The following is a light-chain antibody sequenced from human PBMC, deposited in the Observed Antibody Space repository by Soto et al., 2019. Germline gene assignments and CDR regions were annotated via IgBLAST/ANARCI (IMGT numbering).Light chain of an antibody. J-gene: IGKJ4*01. Sequence: EIVMTQSPATLSVSPGERATLSCRASQSVSRNLAWFQQKPGQAPRLLIYDASTRATGFPARFSGSGSGTEFTLTISSLQSEDSAVYYCQQYNNWPPLTFGGGTKVEIK. CDR3: QQYNNWPPLT. CDR2: DAS. CDR1: QSVSRN. V-gene: IGKV3-15*01.